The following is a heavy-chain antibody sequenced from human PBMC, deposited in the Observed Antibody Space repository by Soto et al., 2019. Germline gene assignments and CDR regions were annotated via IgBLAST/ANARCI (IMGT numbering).Heavy chain of an antibody. J-gene: IGHJ6*03. D-gene: IGHD1-7*01. V-gene: IGHV6-1*01. CDR1: GDSVSSNSAA. CDR2: TYYRSRWYN. CDR3: AGTSSLQWYYMDV. Sequence: SQTLSLTCVISGDSVSSNSAAWNWIRQSPSRGLEWLGRTYYRSRWYNDYAVSVRSRITVNADTSKNQFSPHLNSVTPEDTAVYYFAGTSSLQWYYMDVWAKGTTVTGSS.